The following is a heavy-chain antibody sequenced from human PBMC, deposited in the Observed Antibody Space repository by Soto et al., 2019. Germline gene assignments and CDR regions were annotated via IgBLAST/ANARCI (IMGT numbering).Heavy chain of an antibody. J-gene: IGHJ5*02. CDR2: ISGSTANI. CDR1: GYTFTSYG. CDR3: ARSYSTRWYNYFDP. D-gene: IGHD2-2*01. V-gene: IGHV1-18*04. Sequence: ASVKVSCKASGYTFTSYGISWVRQAPGQGLGWMGWISGSTANINYAQKFQGRVTMATDTSTSTAYMELRSLRSGDTAVYFCARSYSTRWYNYFDPWGQGTLVTVSS.